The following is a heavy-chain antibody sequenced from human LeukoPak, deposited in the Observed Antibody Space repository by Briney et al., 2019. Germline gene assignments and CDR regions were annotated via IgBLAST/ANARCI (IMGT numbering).Heavy chain of an antibody. CDR2: ISYDGSNK. J-gene: IGHJ4*02. V-gene: IGHV3-30*04. D-gene: IGHD6-13*01. Sequence: GGSLRLSCAASGFNFFSYAIHWVRQAPGKGLEWVAVISYDGSNKFYGDSVGGRFLISRDNSKNTVYLEMNDLRPEDTAVYYCARDVSGAGDHWGQGSLVSVSS. CDR1: GFNFFSYA. CDR3: ARDVSGAGDH.